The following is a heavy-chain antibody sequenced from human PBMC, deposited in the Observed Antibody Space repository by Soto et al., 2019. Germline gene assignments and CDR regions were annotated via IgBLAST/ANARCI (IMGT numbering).Heavy chain of an antibody. Sequence: SETLSLTCAVYGGSFSGYYWTWIRQPPGKGLEWIGEINHRGSTNYNPSLKSRVTISLDTSKNQVSLKLNSVTAADTAVYYCARSGDDYGSYIDYWGQGTLVTVSS. CDR2: INHRGST. J-gene: IGHJ4*02. D-gene: IGHD4-17*01. CDR1: GGSFSGYY. CDR3: ARSGDDYGSYIDY. V-gene: IGHV4-34*01.